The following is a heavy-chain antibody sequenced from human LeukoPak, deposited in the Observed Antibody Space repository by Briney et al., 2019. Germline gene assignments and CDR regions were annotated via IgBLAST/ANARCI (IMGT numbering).Heavy chain of an antibody. Sequence: GGSLRLSCAASGFTVSSNYMNWVRQAPGKGLEWVSSISSSSSYIYYADSVKGRFTISRDNAKNSLYLQMNSLRAEDTAVYYCASYDSSGYPFDYWGQGTLVTVSS. D-gene: IGHD3-22*01. CDR3: ASYDSSGYPFDY. CDR2: ISSSSSYI. J-gene: IGHJ4*02. V-gene: IGHV3-21*01. CDR1: GFTVSSNY.